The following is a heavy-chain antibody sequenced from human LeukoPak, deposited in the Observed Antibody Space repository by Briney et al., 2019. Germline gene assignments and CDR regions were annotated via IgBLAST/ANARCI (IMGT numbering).Heavy chain of an antibody. Sequence: PGGSLRLSCAASGFTFSDYYMNWIRQAPGKGLEWVSGISWDSGSIVYGDSVKGRFTISRDNAKNSLYLQMNSLRPEDTALYYCAKDIGAVWFGDSPRNYYYYGMDVWGQGTTVTVSS. CDR1: GFTFSDYY. CDR3: AKDIGAVWFGDSPRNYYYYGMDV. J-gene: IGHJ6*02. D-gene: IGHD3-10*01. V-gene: IGHV3-9*01. CDR2: ISWDSGSI.